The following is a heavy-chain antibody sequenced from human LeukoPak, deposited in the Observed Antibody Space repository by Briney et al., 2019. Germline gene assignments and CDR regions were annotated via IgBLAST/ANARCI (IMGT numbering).Heavy chain of an antibody. CDR1: GFTFSSYS. Sequence: PGGSLRLSCAASGFTFSSYSMNWVRQAPGKGLEWVSSISSSSSYIYYADSVKGRFTISRDNAKNSLYLQMNSLRAEDTAVYYCARDIGGKDAFDIWGQGTMVTVSS. D-gene: IGHD1-26*01. J-gene: IGHJ3*02. CDR3: ARDIGGKDAFDI. V-gene: IGHV3-21*01. CDR2: ISSSSSYI.